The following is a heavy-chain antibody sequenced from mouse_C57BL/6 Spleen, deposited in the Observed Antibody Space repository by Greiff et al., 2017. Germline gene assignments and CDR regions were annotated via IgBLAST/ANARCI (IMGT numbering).Heavy chain of an antibody. Sequence: VQLQQSGAELVRPGTSVKLSCKASGYTFTSYWMHWVKQRPGQGLEWIGVIDPSDSYTNYNQKFKGKATLTVDTSSSTAYMQLSSLTSEDSAVYYCARDGGYFDVWGTGTTVTVSS. CDR2: IDPSDSYT. CDR3: ARDGGYFDV. V-gene: IGHV1-59*01. CDR1: GYTFTSYW. J-gene: IGHJ1*03. D-gene: IGHD1-1*02.